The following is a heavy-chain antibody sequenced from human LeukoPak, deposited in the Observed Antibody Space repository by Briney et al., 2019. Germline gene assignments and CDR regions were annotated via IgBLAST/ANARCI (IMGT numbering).Heavy chain of an antibody. V-gene: IGHV3-30*18. CDR1: GFTFSSYG. D-gene: IGHD3-10*01. CDR3: AKDHAIGVLDY. CDR2: ISYDGSNK. J-gene: IGHJ4*02. Sequence: AGSLRLSCAASGFTFSSYGMHWVRQAPGKGLEWVAVISYDGSNKYYADSVKGRFTISRDNSKNTLYLQMNSLRAEDTAVYYCAKDHAIGVLDYWGQGTLVTVSS.